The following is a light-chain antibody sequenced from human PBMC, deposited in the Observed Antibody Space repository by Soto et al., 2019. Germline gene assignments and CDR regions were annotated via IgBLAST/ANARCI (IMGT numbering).Light chain of an antibody. J-gene: IGKJ5*01. Sequence: EIVMTQSPATLSVSPGERATLSCRASQSVSSNLVWYQQKPGQAPRLLIYGASSRATGVPDRFSGSGSGTDFTLTISSLQSEDFAVYYCQQYNTWPLITFGPGTRLEIK. CDR3: QQYNTWPLIT. V-gene: IGKV3-15*01. CDR1: QSVSSN. CDR2: GAS.